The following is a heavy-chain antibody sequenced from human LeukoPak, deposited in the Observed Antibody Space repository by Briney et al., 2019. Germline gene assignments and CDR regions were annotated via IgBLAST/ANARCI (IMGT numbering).Heavy chain of an antibody. Sequence: ASVKVSCKASGYSLSGYYMHWVRQAPGQGLEWMGWINPNSGGTNYAQKFQGRVTMTRDTSISTAYMELSRLRSHDTAVYYCAREPLVGATNFDYWGQGTLVTVSS. J-gene: IGHJ4*02. D-gene: IGHD1-26*01. CDR3: AREPLVGATNFDY. CDR1: GYSLSGYY. CDR2: INPNSGGT. V-gene: IGHV1-2*02.